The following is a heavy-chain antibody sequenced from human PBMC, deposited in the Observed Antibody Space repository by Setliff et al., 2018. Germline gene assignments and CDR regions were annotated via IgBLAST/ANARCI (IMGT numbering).Heavy chain of an antibody. J-gene: IGHJ1*01. V-gene: IGHV1-46*01. CDR3: VRDAGWQYDDYAGVYFPH. CDR1: GYTLSKYY. D-gene: IGHD4-17*01. CDR2: INPSGGLT. Sequence: ASVKVSCKASGYTLSKYYMHWVRQAPGQGPEWMGIINPSGGLTKYAQKFQGRVTMTSDTSTNTVYLELRSLRSDDTAVYYCVRDAGWQYDDYAGVYFPHWGQGTLVTVSS.